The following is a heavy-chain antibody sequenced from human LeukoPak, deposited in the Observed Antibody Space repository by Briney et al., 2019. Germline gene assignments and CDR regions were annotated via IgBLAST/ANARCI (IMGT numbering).Heavy chain of an antibody. J-gene: IGHJ4*02. CDR2: IYYTGAT. V-gene: IGHV4-59*01. CDR1: GGSITNYY. D-gene: IGHD3-22*01. Sequence: SETLSLTCTVSGGSITNYYWSWIRQPPGKGLEWLGYIYYTGATKYNPSLESRVTISVDTSKSQFSLKLSSVTAADTAVYYCARVTGYMIEDYFDYWGQGTLVTVSS. CDR3: ARVTGYMIEDYFDY.